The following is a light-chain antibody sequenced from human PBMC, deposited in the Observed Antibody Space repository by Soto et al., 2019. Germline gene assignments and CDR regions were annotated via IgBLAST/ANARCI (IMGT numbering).Light chain of an antibody. V-gene: IGKV1-5*03. CDR3: QEYKTGPGYN. Sequence: DIQMTQSPSTLSASVGDRVTITCRASQSFGRWLAWYQQKPGKAPELLIYKTSTLERGVPSRFSGSGSGTEFTLXISSLQPDDFATYYCQEYKTGPGYNFGQGTRLEIK. CDR2: KTS. J-gene: IGKJ2*01. CDR1: QSFGRW.